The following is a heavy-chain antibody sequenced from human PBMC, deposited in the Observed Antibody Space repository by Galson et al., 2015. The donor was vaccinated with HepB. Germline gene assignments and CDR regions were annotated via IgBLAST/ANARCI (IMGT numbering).Heavy chain of an antibody. V-gene: IGHV3-48*01. Sequence: SLRLSCAASGFTFSSYSMNWVRQAPGKGLEWVSYISSSSSTIYYADSVKGRFTITRDNAKNSLYLQMNSLRAEDTAVYYCARENGGSDYWGQGTLVTVSS. CDR3: ARENGGSDY. CDR2: ISSSSSTI. CDR1: GFTFSSYS. J-gene: IGHJ4*02. D-gene: IGHD3-16*01.